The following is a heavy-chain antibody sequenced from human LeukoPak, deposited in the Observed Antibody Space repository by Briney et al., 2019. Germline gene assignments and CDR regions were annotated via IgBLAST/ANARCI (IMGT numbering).Heavy chain of an antibody. V-gene: IGHV1-69*13. CDR3: NIGEFTHPLNFDY. Sequence: SVKVSCKASGGTFISYAISWVRQAPGQGLEWMGGIIPIFGTANYAQKFQGRVTITADESTSTAYMELSSLRSEDTAVYYCNIGEFTHPLNFDYWGQGTLVTVSS. J-gene: IGHJ4*02. D-gene: IGHD3-10*01. CDR1: GGTFISYA. CDR2: IIPIFGTA.